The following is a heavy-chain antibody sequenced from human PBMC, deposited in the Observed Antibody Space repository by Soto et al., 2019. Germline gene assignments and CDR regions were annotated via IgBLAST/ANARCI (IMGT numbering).Heavy chain of an antibody. CDR1: GYTFTSYG. D-gene: IGHD3-3*01. CDR2: ISAYNGNT. V-gene: IGHV1-18*01. Sequence: GASVKVSCKASGYTFTSYGISWVRQAPGQGLEWMGWISAYNGNTNYAQRLQGRVTMTTDTSTSTAYMELRSLRSDDTAVYYCARVGVDDFLSGYYANYYYGMDVWGQGTTVTVSS. J-gene: IGHJ6*02. CDR3: ARVGVDDFLSGYYANYYYGMDV.